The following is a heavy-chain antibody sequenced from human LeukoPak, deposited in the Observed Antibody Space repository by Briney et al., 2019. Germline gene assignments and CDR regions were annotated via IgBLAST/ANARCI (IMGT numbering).Heavy chain of an antibody. Sequence: PSETLSLTCTVSGGSLSTHYWGWIRQPPGKGLEWIGSIFYSGSTYYNPSLKSRVTISVDTSKTQFSLKLSSVTAADTAVYYCAKQQLVRCFDYWGQGTLVTVSS. J-gene: IGHJ4*02. D-gene: IGHD6-13*01. CDR2: IFYSGST. CDR1: GGSLSTHY. V-gene: IGHV4-39*01. CDR3: AKQQLVRCFDY.